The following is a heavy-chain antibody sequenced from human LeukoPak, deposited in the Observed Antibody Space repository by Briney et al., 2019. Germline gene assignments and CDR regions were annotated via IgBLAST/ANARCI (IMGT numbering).Heavy chain of an antibody. Sequence: PGGSLRLSRAASGFTFSTYGIHWVRQAPGKGLEWVAIISYDGSNKYYADSVKGRFTISRDNSKSTLYLQMNSLRADDTAVYYCAKDNAYYYDSSGYYYRRYFDSWGQGTLVTVSS. CDR2: ISYDGSNK. D-gene: IGHD3-22*01. V-gene: IGHV3-30*18. CDR1: GFTFSTYG. J-gene: IGHJ4*02. CDR3: AKDNAYYYDSSGYYYRRYFDS.